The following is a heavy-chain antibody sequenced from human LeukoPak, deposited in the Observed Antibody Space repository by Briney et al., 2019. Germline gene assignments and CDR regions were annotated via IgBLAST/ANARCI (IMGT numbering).Heavy chain of an antibody. D-gene: IGHD4-17*01. CDR2: INHSGST. V-gene: IGHV4-34*01. CDR3: AGGRSTVTTEYYFDY. J-gene: IGHJ4*02. Sequence: SETLSLTCAVYGGSFSGYYWSWIRQPPGKGLEWIGEINHSGSTNYNPSLKSRVTTSVDTSKNQFSLKLSSVTAADTAVYYCAGGRSTVTTEYYFDYWGQGTLVTVSS. CDR1: GGSFSGYY.